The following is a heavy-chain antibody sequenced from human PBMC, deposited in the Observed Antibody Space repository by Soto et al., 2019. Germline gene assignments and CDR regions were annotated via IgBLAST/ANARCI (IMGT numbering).Heavy chain of an antibody. D-gene: IGHD2-15*01. J-gene: IGHJ3*02. Sequence: SVKVSCKASGFTFTSSAMQWVRQARGQRLEWIGWIVVGSGNTNYAQKFQERVTITRDMSTSTAYMELSSLRSEDTAVYYCAADRYRRYCSGGSCYQDAFDIWGQGTMVTVSS. V-gene: IGHV1-58*02. CDR3: AADRYRRYCSGGSCYQDAFDI. CDR2: IVVGSGNT. CDR1: GFTFTSSA.